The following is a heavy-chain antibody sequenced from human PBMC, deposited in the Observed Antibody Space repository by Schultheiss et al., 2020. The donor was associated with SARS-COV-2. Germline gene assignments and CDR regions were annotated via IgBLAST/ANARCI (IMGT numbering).Heavy chain of an antibody. J-gene: IGHJ4*02. V-gene: IGHV3-30*18. D-gene: IGHD4-17*01. Sequence: GSLRLSCAASGFTFSSYSMHWVRQAPGKGLEWVAVISYDGSNKYYADSVKGRFTISRDNSKNTLYLQMNSLRAEDTAVYYCAKFSGDYPFDYWGQGTLVTVSS. CDR1: GFTFSSYS. CDR2: ISYDGSNK. CDR3: AKFSGDYPFDY.